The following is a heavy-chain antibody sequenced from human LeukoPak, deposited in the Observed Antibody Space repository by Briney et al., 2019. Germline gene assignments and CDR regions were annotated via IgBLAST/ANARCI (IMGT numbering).Heavy chain of an antibody. V-gene: IGHV4-31*03. D-gene: IGHD2-15*01. Sequence: PSETLSLTCTVSGGSLSSGGYSWSWIRQFPGKGLEWIGYIYFTGITYYNPSLKSRATFSVDTSKNEFSLSLRSVTAADTAVYYCAREGCSGGSCYGTVGIDHWGQGTLVTVSS. CDR3: AREGCSGGSCYGTVGIDH. CDR2: IYFTGIT. CDR1: GGSLSSGGYS. J-gene: IGHJ4*02.